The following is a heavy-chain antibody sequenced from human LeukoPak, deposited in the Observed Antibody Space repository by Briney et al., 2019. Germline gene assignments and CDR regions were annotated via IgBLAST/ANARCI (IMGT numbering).Heavy chain of an antibody. V-gene: IGHV3-23*01. CDR2: ISGSGGSI. D-gene: IGHD6-19*01. J-gene: IGHJ4*02. CDR3: AKGASVWFYFFDY. CDR1: GFTFSSYA. Sequence: GGSLRLPCGASGFTFSSYAMSWVRQAPGKGLEWVSAISGSGGSIYYADSVKGRFTIPSDNSKDPLYLQMNSLRVEDTAVYYCAKGASVWFYFFDYWGQGTLVNVSS.